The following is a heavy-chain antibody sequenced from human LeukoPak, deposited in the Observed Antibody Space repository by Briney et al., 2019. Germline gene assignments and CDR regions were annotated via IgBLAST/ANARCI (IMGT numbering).Heavy chain of an antibody. V-gene: IGHV3-7*01. D-gene: IGHD6-19*01. CDR2: IKQDGSEK. CDR1: GFTFSRYW. J-gene: IGHJ6*03. Sequence: GGSLRLSCAASGFTFSRYWMSWVRQAPGKGPEWVANIKQDGSEKYYVDSVRGRFTISRDNAKNSLYLQMNSLRDEDTAVYYCARGDSSGPDYYYYMDVWGKGTTVTISS. CDR3: ARGDSSGPDYYYYMDV.